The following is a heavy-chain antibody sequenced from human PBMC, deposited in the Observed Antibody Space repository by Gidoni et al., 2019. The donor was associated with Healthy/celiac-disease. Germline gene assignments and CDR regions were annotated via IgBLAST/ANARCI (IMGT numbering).Heavy chain of an antibody. CDR3: ARGDYSWGSDRYPLDY. CDR1: GGPFGSST. Sequence: VQLVQSGAEVKKPGSSVKFSCKASGGPFGSSTISWVRQAPGHGLEWMGRIIPILSIANYAQKFQGRVTITADKSTSTAYMELSSLRSEDTAVYYCARGDYSWGSDRYPLDYWGQGTLVTVSS. J-gene: IGHJ4*02. D-gene: IGHD3-16*02. V-gene: IGHV1-69*02. CDR2: IIPILSIA.